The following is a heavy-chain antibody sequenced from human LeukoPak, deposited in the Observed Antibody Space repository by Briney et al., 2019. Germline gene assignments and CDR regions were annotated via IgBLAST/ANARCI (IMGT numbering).Heavy chain of an antibody. J-gene: IGHJ4*02. V-gene: IGHV3-7*03. CDR1: GLTFSNYW. D-gene: IGHD3-16*01. CDR3: ARDGFGTGSN. CDR2: IKQDGSEK. Sequence: GGSLRLSCAASGLTFSNYWMDWVRQAPGKGLEWVANIKQDGSEKNYVDSMKGRFIISRDNAKNSLYLQMNTLRADDTAVYYCARDGFGTGSNWGQETLVTVSS.